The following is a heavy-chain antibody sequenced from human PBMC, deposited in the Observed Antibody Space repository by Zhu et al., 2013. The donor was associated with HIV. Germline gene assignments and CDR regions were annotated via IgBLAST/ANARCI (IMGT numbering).Heavy chain of an antibody. CDR2: IKEDGSEK. V-gene: IGHV3-7*04. CDR3: ARVIGAGVFDY. J-gene: IGHJ4*02. Sequence: VQLVESGGGLVQPGGSLRLSCVASGFIFGGYAMGWVRQAPGKGLEWVANIKEDGSEKHFVDSVKGRFTISRDNAKNSLYLQLNSLRAGDTAVYHCARVIGAGVFDYWGQGTLVTVSS. D-gene: IGHD3-10*01. CDR1: GFIFGGYA.